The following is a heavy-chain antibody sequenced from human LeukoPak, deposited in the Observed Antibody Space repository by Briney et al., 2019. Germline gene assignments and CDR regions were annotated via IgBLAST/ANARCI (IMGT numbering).Heavy chain of an antibody. D-gene: IGHD2-15*01. J-gene: IGHJ4*02. CDR1: GFTLSSYA. CDR2: ISYDGSNK. CDR3: ARDWTVVVAARVMDY. Sequence: GGSLRLSCAASGFTLSSYAMHWVRQAPGKGLEWVAVISYDGSNKYYADSVKGRFTISRDNSKNTLYLQMNSLRAEDTAVYYCARDWTVVVAARVMDYWGQGTLVTVSS. V-gene: IGHV3-30*04.